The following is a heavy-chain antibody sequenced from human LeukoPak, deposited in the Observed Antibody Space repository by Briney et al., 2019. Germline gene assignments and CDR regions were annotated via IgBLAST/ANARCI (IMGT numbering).Heavy chain of an antibody. V-gene: IGHV4-39*07. J-gene: IGHJ4*02. Sequence: SETLSLTCTVSGGSVSSSSYYWGWIRQPPGKGLEWIGNIYYSGNTYYNPSLKSRVTISVDTSKNQFSLKLSSVTAADTAVYYCAREDIHRGYFDYWGQGTLVTVSS. CDR1: GGSVSSSSYY. CDR3: AREDIHRGYFDY. D-gene: IGHD2-15*01. CDR2: IYYSGNT.